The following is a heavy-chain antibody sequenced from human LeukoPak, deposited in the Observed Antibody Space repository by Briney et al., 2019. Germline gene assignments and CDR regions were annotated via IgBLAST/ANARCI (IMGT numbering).Heavy chain of an antibody. CDR1: GYSFTSYW. V-gene: IGHV5-51*01. CDR3: ARQERWNYYDSSGLFGYHFDY. D-gene: IGHD3-22*01. J-gene: IGHJ4*02. Sequence: GESVKISCKGSGYSFTSYWIGWVRQMPGKGLEWMGIIYFGNTKTKYSPSFQGQVTISADKSISTAYLQWSSLKASDTAMYYCARQERWNYYDSSGLFGYHFDYWGQGTLVTVSS. CDR2: IYFGNTKT.